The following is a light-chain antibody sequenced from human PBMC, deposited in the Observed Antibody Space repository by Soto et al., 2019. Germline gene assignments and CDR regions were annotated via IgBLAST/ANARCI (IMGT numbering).Light chain of an antibody. CDR1: SSNIGAAFD. Sequence: QPVLTQPPSVSGAPGQRVTISCTGNSSNIGAAFDVHWYRQLPGTAPKLLIYGNINRPSGVPDRFSGSKSGTSASLAITGLQAEDEADYYCQSYDSSLSLVVFGGGTKLTVL. CDR2: GNI. V-gene: IGLV1-40*01. CDR3: QSYDSSLSLVV. J-gene: IGLJ2*01.